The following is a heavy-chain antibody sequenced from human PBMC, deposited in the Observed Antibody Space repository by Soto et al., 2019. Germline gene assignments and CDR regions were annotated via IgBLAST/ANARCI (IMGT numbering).Heavy chain of an antibody. D-gene: IGHD1-26*01. Sequence: EVQLLESGGDSVQPGGSLRLSCAASGITLSSYAMSWVRQAPGKGPEWVSGISASGGSTSYADSVKGRFTISRDNSKNALYRQMNSLRADDTAVYHCAKGQNSGTYRFYFDYWGQGALVTVSS. CDR2: ISASGGST. J-gene: IGHJ4*02. V-gene: IGHV3-23*01. CDR3: AKGQNSGTYRFYFDY. CDR1: GITLSSYA.